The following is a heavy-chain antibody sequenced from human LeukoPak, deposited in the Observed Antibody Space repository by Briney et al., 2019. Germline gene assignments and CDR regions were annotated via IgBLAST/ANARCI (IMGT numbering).Heavy chain of an antibody. CDR1: GFTFSDYY. J-gene: IGHJ4*02. Sequence: PGGSLRLSCAASGFTFSDYYMSWIRQAPGKGLEWVSYISSSGSTIYYADSVKGRFTISRDKSKNTLYLQMNSLRAEDTAVYYCAKAFADSSSWYDYWGQGTLVTVSS. CDR3: AKAFADSSSWYDY. CDR2: ISSSGSTI. V-gene: IGHV3-11*04. D-gene: IGHD6-13*01.